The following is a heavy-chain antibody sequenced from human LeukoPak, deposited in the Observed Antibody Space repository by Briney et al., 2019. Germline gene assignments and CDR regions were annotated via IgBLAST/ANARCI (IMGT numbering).Heavy chain of an antibody. J-gene: IGHJ4*02. Sequence: EASVKVSCKASGYTFTSYGISWVRQAPGQGLEWMGWISAYNGNTNYAQKLQGRVTMTTDTSTSTAYMELRSLRSDDTAVYYCASVCSSTSCSDYWGQGTLVTVSS. CDR1: GYTFTSYG. D-gene: IGHD2-2*01. CDR2: ISAYNGNT. CDR3: ASVCSSTSCSDY. V-gene: IGHV1-18*01.